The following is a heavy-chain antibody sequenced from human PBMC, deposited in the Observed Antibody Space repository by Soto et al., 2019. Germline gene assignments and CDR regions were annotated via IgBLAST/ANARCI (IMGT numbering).Heavy chain of an antibody. CDR1: GGTFGSYG. Sequence: SVKVSCKASGGTFGSYGISWVRQAPGQGLEWLGGIIPIVDTTNHAQKFQGRVTFIADESTTTVYMELSSLKFEDTAVYYCAREGAITQPMDQWGQGTLVTVSS. CDR3: AREGAITQPMDQ. CDR2: IIPIVDTT. J-gene: IGHJ4*02. D-gene: IGHD2-2*01. V-gene: IGHV1-69*13.